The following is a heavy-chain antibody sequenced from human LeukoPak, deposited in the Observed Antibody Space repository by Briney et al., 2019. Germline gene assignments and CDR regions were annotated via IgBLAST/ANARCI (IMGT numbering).Heavy chain of an antibody. CDR1: GDRVSSNGAA. CDR3: ARDAGWRFDN. Sequence: SQTLSLTCVISGDRVSSNGAAWHWIRQSPSRGLEWLGRTYYRSKWYNDYAVSVRSRITINPDTSQNQFSLQLNSVTPEDTAVYYCARDAGWRFDNWGQGTLVTVSS. CDR2: TYYRSKWYN. V-gene: IGHV6-1*01. J-gene: IGHJ4*02. D-gene: IGHD6-19*01.